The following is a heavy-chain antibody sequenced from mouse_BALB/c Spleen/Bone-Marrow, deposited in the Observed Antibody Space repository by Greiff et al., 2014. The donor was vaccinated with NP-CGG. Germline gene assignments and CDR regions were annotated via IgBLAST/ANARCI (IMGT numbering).Heavy chain of an antibody. D-gene: IGHD2-10*01. V-gene: IGHV1-5*01. CDR2: IYPGNSDT. CDR1: DYTFTSYR. J-gene: IGHJ1*01. CDR3: TLAYYGRGDWFFDV. Sequence: EVQLQQSGTVLARPGASVKMSCKASDYTFTSYRMHWLKQRPGQGLEWIGAIYPGNSDTSYDQKFKGKAELTAVTSTSTAYMDLSSLTKEDSAVYYCTLAYYGRGDWFFDVWGAGTTVTVSS.